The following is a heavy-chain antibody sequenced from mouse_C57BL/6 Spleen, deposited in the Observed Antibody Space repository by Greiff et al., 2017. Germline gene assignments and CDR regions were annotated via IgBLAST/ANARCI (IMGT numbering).Heavy chain of an antibody. D-gene: IGHD6-2*01. Sequence: EVKLVESGGGLVKPGGSLKLSCAASGFTFSDYGMHWVRQAPEKGLEWVAYISSGSSTIYYADTVKGRFTISRDNAKNTLFLQMTSLSSEDTAIYYFSRRGLDLSWFAYWGQGTLVTVSA. CDR3: SRRGLDLSWFAY. J-gene: IGHJ3*01. CDR1: GFTFSDYG. CDR2: ISSGSSTI. V-gene: IGHV5-17*01.